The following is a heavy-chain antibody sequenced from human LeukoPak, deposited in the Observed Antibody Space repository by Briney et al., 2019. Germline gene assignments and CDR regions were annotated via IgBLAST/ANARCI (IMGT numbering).Heavy chain of an antibody. J-gene: IGHJ4*02. CDR3: AKHCSSSTCYPD. D-gene: IGHD2-2*01. Sequence: GGSLRLSCAASGFTFSSYWMSWVRQAPGKGLEWVANIKQYGSEKYYVDSVKGRFTISRDNAKNSLYLQMSSLRAEDTAVYYCAKHCSSSTCYPDWGQGTLVTVSS. CDR2: IKQYGSEK. V-gene: IGHV3-7*01. CDR1: GFTFSSYW.